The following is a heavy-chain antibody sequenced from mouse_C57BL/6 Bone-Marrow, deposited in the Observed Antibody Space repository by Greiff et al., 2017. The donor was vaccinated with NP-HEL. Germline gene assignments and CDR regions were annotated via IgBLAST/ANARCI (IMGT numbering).Heavy chain of an antibody. J-gene: IGHJ4*01. CDR1: GFTFSDFY. V-gene: IGHV7-1*01. CDR2: SSNKANDYTT. D-gene: IGHD1-1*01. CDR3: ARDADYYGSAMDD. Sequence: EVKVVESGGGLVQSGRSLRLSCATSGFTFSDFYMEWVRQAPGKGLEWIAASSNKANDYTTEYSASVKGRFIVSRDTSQSILYLQMNALRAEDTAIYYCARDADYYGSAMDDWGQGTSVTVSS.